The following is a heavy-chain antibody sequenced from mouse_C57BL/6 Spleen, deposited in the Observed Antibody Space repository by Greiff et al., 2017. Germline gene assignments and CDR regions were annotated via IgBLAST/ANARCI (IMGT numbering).Heavy chain of an antibody. CDR2: INPNNGGT. V-gene: IGHV1-26*01. Sequence: VQLQQSGPELVKPGASVKISCKASGYTFTDYYMNWVKQSHGKSLEWIGDINPNNGGTSYNQKFKGKATLTVDKSSSTAYMELRSLTSEDSAVYYCARPYDGHFGGYYFDYWGQGTTLTVSS. CDR1: GYTFTDYY. D-gene: IGHD2-3*01. J-gene: IGHJ2*01. CDR3: ARPYDGHFGGYYFDY.